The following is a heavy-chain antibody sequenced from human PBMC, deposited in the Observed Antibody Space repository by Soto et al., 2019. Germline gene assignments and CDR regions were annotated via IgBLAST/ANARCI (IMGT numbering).Heavy chain of an antibody. CDR2: IYYSGST. D-gene: IGHD3-3*01. V-gene: IGHV4-59*01. CDR1: GGSISSYY. CDR3: ARTNYDVWSGYYSPARGFDP. Sequence: PSETLSLTCTVSGGSISSYYWSWIRQPPGKGLEWIGYIYYSGSTNYNPSLKSRVTISVDTSKNQFSLKLSSVTAADTAVYYCARTNYDVWSGYYSPARGFDPWGQGTLVTVSS. J-gene: IGHJ5*02.